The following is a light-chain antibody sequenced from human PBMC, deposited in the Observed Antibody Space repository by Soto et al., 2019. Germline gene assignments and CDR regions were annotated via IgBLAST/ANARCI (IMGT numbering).Light chain of an antibody. J-gene: IGKJ4*01. Sequence: DIQRTQSPSFLSASVGDRVTITCQASQDIKYYLNWYQQKPGKAPKLLIYEASNLDTGDPSRFSGSGSGISFTFSISSLQPEDIETYYCQQCDDFITFGGGTRIEIK. CDR1: QDIKYY. V-gene: IGKV1-33*01. CDR3: QQCDDFIT. CDR2: EAS.